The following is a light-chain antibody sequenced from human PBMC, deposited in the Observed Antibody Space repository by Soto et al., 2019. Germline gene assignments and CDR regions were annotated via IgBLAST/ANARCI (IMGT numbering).Light chain of an antibody. Sequence: QSVLTQPASVSGSPGQSITISCTGTSSDVGSYNLVSWYQQHPGKAPKLMIYEDNKRPSGVSNRFSGSKSGNTASLTISGLQAEDEAHYYCCSYAPISTVVFGGGTKATVL. V-gene: IGLV2-23*01. CDR1: SSDVGSYNL. CDR2: EDN. J-gene: IGLJ3*02. CDR3: CSYAPISTVV.